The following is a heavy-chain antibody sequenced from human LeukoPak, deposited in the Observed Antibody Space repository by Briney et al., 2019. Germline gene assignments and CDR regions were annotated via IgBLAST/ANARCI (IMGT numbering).Heavy chain of an antibody. D-gene: IGHD2-15*01. CDR3: ARSCSGGSCSSYFGH. CDR1: GGSISSYY. Sequence: SETLSLTCTVSGGSISSYYWSWIRQPPGKGLEWIGYIYYSGSTNYNPSLKSRVTISVDTSKNQFSLKLSSVTAADTAVYYCARSCSGGSCSSYFGHWGQGTLVTVSS. J-gene: IGHJ4*02. V-gene: IGHV4-59*08. CDR2: IYYSGST.